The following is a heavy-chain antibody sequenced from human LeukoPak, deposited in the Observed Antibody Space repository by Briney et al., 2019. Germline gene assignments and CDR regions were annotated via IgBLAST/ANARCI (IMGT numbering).Heavy chain of an antibody. CDR3: ASSHSSSWYGYYYGMDV. Sequence: GGSLRLSCAASGFTFSSYWMSWVRQAPGKGLEWVANIKQDGSEKYYVDSVKGRFTISRDNAKNSPYLQMNSLRAEDTAVYYCASSHSSSWYGYYYGMDVWGQGTTVTASS. CDR1: GFTFSSYW. CDR2: IKQDGSEK. D-gene: IGHD6-13*01. J-gene: IGHJ6*02. V-gene: IGHV3-7*03.